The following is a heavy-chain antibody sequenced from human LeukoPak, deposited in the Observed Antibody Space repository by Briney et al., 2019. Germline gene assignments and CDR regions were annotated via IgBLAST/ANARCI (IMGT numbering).Heavy chain of an antibody. V-gene: IGHV1-2*04. Sequence: ASVKVSCKASGYTFTGYYMHWVRQAPGQGLEWMGWINPNSGGTDYAQKFQGWVTMTRDTSISTAYMELSRLRPDDTAVYYCARGERYFDWLLDYWGQGTLVTVS. D-gene: IGHD3-9*01. CDR3: ARGERYFDWLLDY. J-gene: IGHJ4*02. CDR1: GYTFTGYY. CDR2: INPNSGGT.